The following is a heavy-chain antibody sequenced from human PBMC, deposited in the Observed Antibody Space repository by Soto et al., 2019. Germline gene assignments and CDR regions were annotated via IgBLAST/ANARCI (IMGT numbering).Heavy chain of an antibody. CDR3: ARDTAFISSGLFNP. CDR2: ISDSATTM. D-gene: IGHD3-22*01. J-gene: IGHJ5*02. V-gene: IGHV3-11*01. Sequence: KAGVSLRLSCAASGFTFSYYYMSWIRQAPGKGLEWISHISDSATTMYYADSVKGRFTISRDNARKSLFLHMNSLRAEDTAVYYCARDTAFISSGLFNPWGQGTLVTVSS. CDR1: GFTFSYYY.